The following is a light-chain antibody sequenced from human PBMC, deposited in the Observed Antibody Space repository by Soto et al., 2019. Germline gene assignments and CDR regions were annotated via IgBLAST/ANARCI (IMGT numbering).Light chain of an antibody. Sequence: DIPMTQSPSSLSASVGDRVTITCRASQSISSYLNWYQQKPGKAPTLLIYSASSLPSGVPSRFSGSGSGTDFTLIISSLHPEDFATYYCQQSSSNPLTFGGGTRVE. CDR3: QQSSSNPLT. CDR2: SAS. J-gene: IGKJ4*01. V-gene: IGKV1-39*01. CDR1: QSISSY.